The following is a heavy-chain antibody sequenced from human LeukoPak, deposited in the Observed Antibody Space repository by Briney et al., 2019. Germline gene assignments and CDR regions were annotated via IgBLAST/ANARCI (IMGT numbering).Heavy chain of an antibody. V-gene: IGHV3-21*01. D-gene: IGHD2-21*01. CDR2: ISAAGSYI. CDR3: ARDGLLAYCGGDCSGVFDI. CDR1: GFTFSSYS. Sequence: KPGGSLRLSCAASGFTFSSYSMNWVRQAPGKGLEWVSSISAAGSYIYYANSVKGRFTISRDNAEGSLYLQMNSLTAEDTAVYYCARDGLLAYCGGDCSGVFDIWGQGTMVAVSS. J-gene: IGHJ3*02.